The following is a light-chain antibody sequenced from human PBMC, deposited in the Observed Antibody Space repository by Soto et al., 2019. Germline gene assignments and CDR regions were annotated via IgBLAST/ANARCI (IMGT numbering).Light chain of an antibody. CDR3: QQYGSSPST. J-gene: IGKJ1*01. CDR1: ESVSSSF. CDR2: GAS. V-gene: IGKV3-20*01. Sequence: ENVLTQSPGTLPLSPGERATLSCRASESVSSSFLAWYQQRLGQAPRLLIYGASSRATGIPDRFSGSGSGTDFTLTISRLEPEDFAAYYCQQYGSSPSTFGQGTKVDIK.